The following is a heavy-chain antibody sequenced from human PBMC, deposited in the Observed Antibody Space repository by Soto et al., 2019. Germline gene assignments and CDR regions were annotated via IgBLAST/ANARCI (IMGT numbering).Heavy chain of an antibody. Sequence: KGLEWVAVISYDGSNKYSAVSVKGRFTISRDNSKNTLYLQMNSLRAEDTAVYYCARDALTITIVRGVIAWYYYYGIDVSGQRPSLTVSS. CDR3: ARDALTITIVRGVIAWYYYYGIDV. V-gene: IGHV3-30-3*01. CDR2: ISYDGSNK. D-gene: IGHD3-10*01. J-gene: IGHJ6*01.